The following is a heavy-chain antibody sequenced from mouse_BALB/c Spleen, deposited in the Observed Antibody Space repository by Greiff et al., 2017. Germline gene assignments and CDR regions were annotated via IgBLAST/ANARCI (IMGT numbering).Heavy chain of an antibody. D-gene: IGHD1-2*01. CDR3: ARDRGTTATDY. V-gene: IGHV3-6*02. J-gene: IGHJ2*01. Sequence: VQLKESGPGLVKPSQSLSLTCSVTGYSITSGYYWNWIRQFPGNKLEWMGYISYDGSNNYNPSLKNRISITRDTSKNQFFLKLNSVTTEDTATYYCARDRGTTATDYWGQGTTLTVSA. CDR2: ISYDGSN. CDR1: GYSITSGYY.